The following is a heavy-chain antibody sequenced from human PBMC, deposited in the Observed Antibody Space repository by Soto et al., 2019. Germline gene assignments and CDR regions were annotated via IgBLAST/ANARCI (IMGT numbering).Heavy chain of an antibody. Sequence: EVQLVESGGGLVQPGGSLRLSCAASGFTFSGYWMSWVRQAPGKGLEWVANIKQDGSEQFYVDSVKGRFTISRDNAKKSLYLQMNSLRAEDTDVYYCAREAVWGQGTTVTVSS. CDR2: IKQDGSEQ. J-gene: IGHJ6*02. CDR3: AREAV. CDR1: GFTFSGYW. V-gene: IGHV3-7*05.